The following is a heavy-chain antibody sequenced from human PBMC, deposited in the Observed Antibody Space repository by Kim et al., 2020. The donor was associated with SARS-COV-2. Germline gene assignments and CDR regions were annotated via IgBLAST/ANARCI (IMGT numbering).Heavy chain of an antibody. CDR3: AMCVWGSYRHYFDY. J-gene: IGHJ4*02. CDR2: IIPIFGTA. Sequence: SVKVSCKASGGTFSSYAISWVRQAPGQGLEWMGGIIPIFGTANYAQKFQGRVTITADESTSTAYMELSSLRSEDTAVYYCAMCVWGSYRHYFDYWGQGTLVTVSS. D-gene: IGHD3-16*02. CDR1: GGTFSSYA. V-gene: IGHV1-69*13.